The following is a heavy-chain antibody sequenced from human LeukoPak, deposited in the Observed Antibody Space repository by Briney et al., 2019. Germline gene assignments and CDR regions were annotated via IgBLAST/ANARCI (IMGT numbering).Heavy chain of an antibody. V-gene: IGHV4-39*01. CDR1: GGSISSSSYC. D-gene: IGHD6-13*01. J-gene: IGHJ4*02. CDR2: IYYSGST. CDR3: ARWNIAAAGIWSD. Sequence: SETLSLTCTVSGGSISSSSYCWGWIRQPPGKGLEWIGSIYYSGSTYYNPSLKSRVTISVDTSKNQFSLKLSSVTAADTAVYYCARWNIAAAGIWSDWGQGTLVTVSS.